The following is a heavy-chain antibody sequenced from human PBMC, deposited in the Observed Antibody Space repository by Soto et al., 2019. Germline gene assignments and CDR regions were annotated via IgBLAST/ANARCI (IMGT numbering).Heavy chain of an antibody. Sequence: GALRLSCAASGLTVSSYAMSWVRQDPGEGLEWASLISGNSGSTYYADSVKGRFTISRDNSKNTLYLQMNSLRAEDTAVYYCAKGRGNSGNYQHLDYWGQGTLVTVPQ. CDR3: AKGRGNSGNYQHLDY. V-gene: IGHV3-23*01. J-gene: IGHJ4*02. CDR1: GLTVSSYA. CDR2: ISGNSGST. D-gene: IGHD3-22*01.